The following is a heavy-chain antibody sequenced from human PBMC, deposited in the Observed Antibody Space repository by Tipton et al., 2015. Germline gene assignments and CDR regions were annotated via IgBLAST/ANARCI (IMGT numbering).Heavy chain of an antibody. D-gene: IGHD2/OR15-2a*01. CDR2: IYHEGST. V-gene: IGHV4-39*01. J-gene: IGHJ4*02. CDR1: GGSMSSSSYY. CDR3: ARSPFKSGYFDY. Sequence: TLSLTCTVSGGSMSSSSYYWGWIRQPPGKGLEWIGEIYHEGSTNYNPSLKSRVTISVDTSKNHFSLKLSSVTAADTAVYYCARSPFKSGYFDYWGQGTLVTVSS.